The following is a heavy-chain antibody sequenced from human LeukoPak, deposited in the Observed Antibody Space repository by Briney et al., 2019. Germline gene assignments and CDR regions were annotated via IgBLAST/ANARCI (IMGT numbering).Heavy chain of an antibody. J-gene: IGHJ4*02. CDR1: GGTFSSYV. Sequence: ASVTVSCKASGGTFSSYVISWVRQAPGQGLEWMGRIIPILDITNYAQKFQDRVTITADKSTTTAYLELNSLRSEDTAVYYCARGDGIQIPELNWGQGTLVTVSS. V-gene: IGHV1-69*04. CDR3: ARGDGIQIPELN. CDR2: IIPILDIT. D-gene: IGHD1-20*01.